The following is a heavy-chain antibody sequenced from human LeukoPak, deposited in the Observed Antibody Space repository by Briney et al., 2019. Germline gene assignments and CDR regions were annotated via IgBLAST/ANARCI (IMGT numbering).Heavy chain of an antibody. CDR1: GYTFTDYY. D-gene: IGHD6-19*01. J-gene: IGHJ4*02. Sequence: GASVTVSFTASGYTFTDYYMHWVRQAPGQTFEWLAWINPKSGDTHYTQKFQGRVTVTTDTSITSVYMELSGLQSDDTAVYYCVRDLTGGSGDWGQGTLVTVSS. V-gene: IGHV1-2*02. CDR3: VRDLTGGSGD. CDR2: INPKSGDT.